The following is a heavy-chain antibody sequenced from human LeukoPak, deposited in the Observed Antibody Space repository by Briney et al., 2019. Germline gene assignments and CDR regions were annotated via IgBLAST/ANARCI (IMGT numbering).Heavy chain of an antibody. V-gene: IGHV1-2*02. J-gene: IGHJ4*02. CDR2: INPNSGGT. D-gene: IGHD3-10*01. Sequence: GSVKVSCKASGYTFTGYYMHWVRQAPGQGLEWMGWINPNSGGTNYAQKFQGRVTMTRDTSISTAYMELSRLRSDDTAVYYCASAVNAMVRGASDYWGQGTLVTVSS. CDR1: GYTFTGYY. CDR3: ASAVNAMVRGASDY.